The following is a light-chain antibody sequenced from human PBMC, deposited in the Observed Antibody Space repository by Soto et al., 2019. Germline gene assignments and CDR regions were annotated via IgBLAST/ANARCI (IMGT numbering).Light chain of an antibody. CDR1: SSNIGSNT. V-gene: IGLV1-44*01. Sequence: QSVLPQPPSASGTPGQRVTISCSGSSSNIGSNTANWYQQLPGTAPKRLIDSNNQRPSGVPDRFSGSKFGTSASLAISGLLSEDEADYYCAAWDDSLNAWVFGGGTQLTVL. CDR2: SNN. CDR3: AAWDDSLNAWV. J-gene: IGLJ3*02.